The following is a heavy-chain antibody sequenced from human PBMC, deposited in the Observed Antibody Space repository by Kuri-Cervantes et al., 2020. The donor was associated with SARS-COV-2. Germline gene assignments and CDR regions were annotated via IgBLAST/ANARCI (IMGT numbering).Heavy chain of an antibody. CDR3: ARDQHYYDSSGYYPYYFDY. J-gene: IGHJ4*02. D-gene: IGHD3-22*01. CDR1: GFTFSDYY. Sequence: GESLKISCAASGFTFSDYYMSWIRQAPGKGLEWVPYISSSGSTIYYADSVKGRFTISRDNAKNSLYLQMNSLRAEDTAVYYCARDQHYYDSSGYYPYYFDYWGQGTLVTVSS. CDR2: ISSSGSTI. V-gene: IGHV3-11*04.